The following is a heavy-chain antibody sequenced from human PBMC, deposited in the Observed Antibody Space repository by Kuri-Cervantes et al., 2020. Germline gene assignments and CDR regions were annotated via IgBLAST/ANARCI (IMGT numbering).Heavy chain of an antibody. Sequence: SETLSLTCAVYGGSFSGYYWSWIRQPPGKGLEWIGEINHSGSTYYNPSLKSRVTISVDTSKNQFSLKLSSVTAADTAVYYCARDVGFGELLNYYYGMDVWGQGTTVTVSS. CDR3: ARDVGFGELLNYYYGMDV. CDR2: INHSGST. J-gene: IGHJ6*02. V-gene: IGHV4-34*01. CDR1: GGSFSGYY. D-gene: IGHD3-10*01.